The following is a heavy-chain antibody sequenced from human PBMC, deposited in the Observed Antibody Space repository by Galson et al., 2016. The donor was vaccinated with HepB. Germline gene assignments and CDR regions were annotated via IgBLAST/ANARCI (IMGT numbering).Heavy chain of an antibody. D-gene: IGHD6-13*01. CDR3: AGGDQSRHIAAPGLRIFDY. CDR1: GGTFTNYG. V-gene: IGHV1-69*13. CDR2: IIPIFGTP. Sequence: SVKVSCKASGGTFTNYGFSWVRQAPGHGLQWIGGIIPIFGTPTYAQNFQGRVTITADESTSTAYMELTSLRSEDTAVYFCAGGDQSRHIAAPGLRIFDYWGPGTMVTVSS. J-gene: IGHJ4*02.